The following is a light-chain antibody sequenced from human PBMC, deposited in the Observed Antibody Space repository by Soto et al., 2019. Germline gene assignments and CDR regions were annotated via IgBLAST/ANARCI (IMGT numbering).Light chain of an antibody. CDR3: CSYAGSSTYV. Sequence: SALTQPASVSGSPGQSITISCTGTSSDVGTYNLVSWYQHHPGKAPKLMIYEGSKRPSGVSNRFSDSKSGNTASLTISGLQAEDEADYYCCSYAGSSTYVFGTGTKVTVL. CDR1: SSDVGTYNL. V-gene: IGLV2-23*01. J-gene: IGLJ1*01. CDR2: EGS.